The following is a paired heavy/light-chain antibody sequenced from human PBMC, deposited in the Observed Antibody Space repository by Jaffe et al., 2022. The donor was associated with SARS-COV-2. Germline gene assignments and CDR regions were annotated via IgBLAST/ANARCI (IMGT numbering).Heavy chain of an antibody. J-gene: IGHJ3*01. Sequence: EVQLVESGGGLVQPGGSLRLSCVASGFSFSTSYIHWVRQAPGKGLEFVSGISAIGDYTHYSKSVKGRFTISRDNSKNTLYLQMGSLRPEDEAVYYCAREGIPKAFDVWGQGTAVTVSS. CDR2: ISAIGDYT. V-gene: IGHV3-64*01. CDR1: GFSFSTSY. CDR3: AREGIPKAFDV.
Light chain of an antibody. J-gene: IGLJ1*01. Sequence: QSALTQPASVSGSPGQSITISCTGTSSDVGGYNYVSWYQQHPGKGPKLMIYDVSSRPSGVSDRFSASKSGNAASLTISGLQAEDEADYYCSSYARGSTSPYVFGTGTTVTVL. V-gene: IGLV2-14*03. CDR2: DVS. CDR1: SSDVGGYNY. CDR3: SSYARGSTSPYV.